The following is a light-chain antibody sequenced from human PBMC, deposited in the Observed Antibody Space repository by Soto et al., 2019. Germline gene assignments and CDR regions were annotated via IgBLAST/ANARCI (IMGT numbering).Light chain of an antibody. J-gene: IGKJ1*01. CDR1: QSVGSS. CDR3: QQRNNWT. Sequence: ELELTQSPATLSLSPGERATLSCRASQSVGSSLAWYQQKPGQAPRLLIYDASNRATGIPARFSGSGSGTDFTLTISSLEPEDFAVYHCQQRNNWTFGQGTKVEIK. V-gene: IGKV3-11*01. CDR2: DAS.